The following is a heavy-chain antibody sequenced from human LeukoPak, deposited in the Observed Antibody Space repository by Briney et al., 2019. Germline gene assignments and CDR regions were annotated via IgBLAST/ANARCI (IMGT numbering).Heavy chain of an antibody. D-gene: IGHD3-22*01. CDR1: GFTFSSYW. CDR3: ARDSSPSYYDSSGLLDY. V-gene: IGHV3-74*01. CDR2: INSDGSST. J-gene: IGHJ4*02. Sequence: GGSLRLSCAASGFTFSSYWMHWVRQAPGKGLVWVSRINSDGSSTIYADSVKGRFTISRDNAKNTLYLQMNSLRAEDTAVYYCARDSSPSYYDSSGLLDYWGQGTLVTVSS.